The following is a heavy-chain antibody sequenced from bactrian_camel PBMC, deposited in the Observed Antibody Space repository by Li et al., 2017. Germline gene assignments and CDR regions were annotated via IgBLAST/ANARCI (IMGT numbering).Heavy chain of an antibody. J-gene: IGHJ4*01. CDR1: DYYAAGNC. CDR2: LYIGGGMR. V-gene: IGHV3S1*01. D-gene: IGHD8*01. Sequence: HVQLVESGGGAVQAGGSLRLYCTASDYYAAGNCIGWFRQAPGKEREAIAALYIGGGMRYYLDGWRNRFTISQDSRKDTVWLQMFDLKPEDTGIYYCAARASTGYECYSGSWHQSADWGQGTQVTVS. CDR3: AARASTGYECYSGSWHQSAD.